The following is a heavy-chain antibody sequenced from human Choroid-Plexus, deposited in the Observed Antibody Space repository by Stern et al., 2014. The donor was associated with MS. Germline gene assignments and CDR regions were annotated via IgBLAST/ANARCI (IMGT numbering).Heavy chain of an antibody. D-gene: IGHD2/OR15-2a*01. CDR2: VSYDGSNK. Sequence: VHLVESGGGVVQPGRPLRLSCGVSGFTFGSCAMHWVRQAPGKGLEWVAGVSYDGSNKYYADSVKGRFTISRDNSQNTLYMQMSSLRPEDTAVYYCAKDRQYLTYFFDHWGQGSLVTVSS. J-gene: IGHJ5*02. CDR1: GFTFGSCA. CDR3: AKDRQYLTYFFDH. V-gene: IGHV3-30*18.